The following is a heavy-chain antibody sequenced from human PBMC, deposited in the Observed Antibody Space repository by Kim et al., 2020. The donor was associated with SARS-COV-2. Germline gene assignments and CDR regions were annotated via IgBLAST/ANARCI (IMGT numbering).Heavy chain of an antibody. Sequence: SNDYAVSVESRITIHPDTSKAQFSLQLNSVTPEDTAVYYCARALSGTFDPWGQGTLVTVSS. V-gene: IGHV6-1*01. D-gene: IGHD1-26*01. J-gene: IGHJ5*02. CDR2: SN. CDR3: ARALSGTFDP.